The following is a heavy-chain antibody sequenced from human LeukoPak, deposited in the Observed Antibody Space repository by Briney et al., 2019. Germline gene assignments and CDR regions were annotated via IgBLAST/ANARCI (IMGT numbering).Heavy chain of an antibody. Sequence: GASVKVSCKASGYTFTGYYMHWVRQAPGQGLEWMGWINPNSGGTNYAQKFQGRVTMTRDTSISTAYMELSRLRSDDTAVYYCARDGYSSGWANYYYYYMDVWGKGTTVTVSS. CDR1: GYTFTGYY. V-gene: IGHV1-2*02. J-gene: IGHJ6*03. CDR2: INPNSGGT. CDR3: ARDGYSSGWANYYYYYMDV. D-gene: IGHD6-19*01.